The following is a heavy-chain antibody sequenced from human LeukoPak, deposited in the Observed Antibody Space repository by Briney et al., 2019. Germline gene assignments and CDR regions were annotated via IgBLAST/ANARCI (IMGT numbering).Heavy chain of an antibody. Sequence: GGSLRLSCAASGFTFSSYSMNWVLQAPGKGPEWVSSISSSSTYIYYADSLKGRFTISRDNAKNSLYLQMNSLRAEDTAVYYCARGGGSGWSHDAFDIWGQGTMVTVSS. CDR1: GFTFSSYS. V-gene: IGHV3-21*01. CDR3: ARGGGSGWSHDAFDI. CDR2: ISSSSTYI. J-gene: IGHJ3*02. D-gene: IGHD6-19*01.